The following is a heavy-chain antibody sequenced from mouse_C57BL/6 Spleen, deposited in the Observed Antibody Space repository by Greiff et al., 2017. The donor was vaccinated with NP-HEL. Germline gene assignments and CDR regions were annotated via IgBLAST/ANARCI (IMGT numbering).Heavy chain of an antibody. D-gene: IGHD4-1*01. V-gene: IGHV8-12*01. J-gene: IGHJ3*01. Sequence: QVTLKESGPGILQSSQTLSLTCSFSGFSLSTSGMGVSWIRQPSGKGLEWLAHIYWDDDKRYNPSLKSRLTISKDTSRNQVFLKSTSVDTADTATYYCARSGELGRGFAYWGQGTLVTVSA. CDR2: IYWDDDK. CDR3: ARSGELGRGFAY. CDR1: GFSLSTSGMG.